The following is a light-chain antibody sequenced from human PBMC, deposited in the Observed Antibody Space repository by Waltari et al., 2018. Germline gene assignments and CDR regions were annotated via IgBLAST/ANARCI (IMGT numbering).Light chain of an antibody. CDR1: QSVSSN. CDR2: GAS. Sequence: ERVMTQSTATLSVSPGERATLSCRASQSVSSNLAWYQQKPGQAPRLLIYGASTRATGIPARFSGSWSGTEFTLTISSLQSEDFAVYYCQQYNNWPPWTFGQGTKVEIK. V-gene: IGKV3-15*01. J-gene: IGKJ1*01. CDR3: QQYNNWPPWT.